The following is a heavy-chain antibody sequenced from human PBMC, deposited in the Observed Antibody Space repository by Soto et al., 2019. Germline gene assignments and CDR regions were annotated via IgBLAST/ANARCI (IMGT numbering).Heavy chain of an antibody. D-gene: IGHD1-1*01. Sequence: DSVQVSCKASGYTFSTYAIHWVRQGPGQSLEWMGWLNGGTGQTRYSQRFQDRVTITRDTSASTAYMEVSSLRPEDTAVYYCARGKGMEENYYYDVMDIRGQGTTVTVSS. CDR2: LNGGTGQT. CDR3: ARGKGMEENYYYDVMDI. V-gene: IGHV1-3*01. J-gene: IGHJ6*02. CDR1: GYTFSTYA.